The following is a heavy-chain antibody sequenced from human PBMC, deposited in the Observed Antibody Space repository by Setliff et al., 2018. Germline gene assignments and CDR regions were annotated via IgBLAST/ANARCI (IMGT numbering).Heavy chain of an antibody. D-gene: IGHD3-9*01. CDR3: GRDLTGQDDY. V-gene: IGHV1-3*01. CDR1: GYTFANYG. J-gene: IGHJ4*02. CDR2: INAGNGDT. Sequence: GASVKVSCKASGYTFANYGLHWVRQAPGQRLEWMGWINAGNGDTKFSQKFQDTITMTADTSASTAYMELSSLRSEDTAVYYCGRDLTGQDDYWGQGTLVTVSS.